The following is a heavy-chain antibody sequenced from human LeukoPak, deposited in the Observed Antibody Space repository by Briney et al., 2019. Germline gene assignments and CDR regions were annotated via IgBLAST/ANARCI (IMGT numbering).Heavy chain of an antibody. CDR1: GLRFSAYW. CDR3: ATTFPYCGDGTCKL. D-gene: IGHD2-15*01. V-gene: IGHV3-7*01. Sequence: GGSLRLSSAPSGLRFSAYWMSWGPQTPEEALERVANINQGGNTVNYVDSVKGRVSISRDNANNALFQQMHSRRFEDTAIYYCATTFPYCGDGTCKLGGQGAQVTVSS. J-gene: IGHJ4*02. CDR2: INQGGNTV.